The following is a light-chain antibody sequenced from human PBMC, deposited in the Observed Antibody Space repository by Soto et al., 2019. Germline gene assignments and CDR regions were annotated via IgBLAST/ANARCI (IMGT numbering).Light chain of an antibody. V-gene: IGLV4-69*01. J-gene: IGLJ2*01. Sequence: QSVLTQSPSASASLGASVTLTCTLSSGHSGYDIAWHQQQPEKGPRYLMRLNSGGTYTRGDGIPDRFSGSSSGTERYLTISSLQSEDEADYYCQTWGTGYPLFGVGTLLTVL. CDR3: QTWGTGYPL. CDR1: SGHSGYD. CDR2: LNSGGTY.